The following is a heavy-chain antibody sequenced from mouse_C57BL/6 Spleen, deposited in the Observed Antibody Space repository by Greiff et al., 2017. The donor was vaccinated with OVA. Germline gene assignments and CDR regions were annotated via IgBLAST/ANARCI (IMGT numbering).Heavy chain of an antibody. Sequence: QVQLQQPGAELVKPGASVKMSCKASGYTFTSYWITWVKQRPGQGLEWIGDIYPGSGSTNYNEKFKSKATLTVDTSSSTAYMQLSSLTSEDSAVYYCARATMVKGYFDYWGQGTTLTVSS. V-gene: IGHV1-55*01. CDR2: IYPGSGST. J-gene: IGHJ2*01. D-gene: IGHD2-2*01. CDR3: ARATMVKGYFDY. CDR1: GYTFTSYW.